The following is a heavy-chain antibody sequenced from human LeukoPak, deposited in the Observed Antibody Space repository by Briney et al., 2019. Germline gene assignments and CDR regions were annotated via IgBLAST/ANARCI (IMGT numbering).Heavy chain of an antibody. CDR1: EFTVSSNH. V-gene: IGHV3-53*05. CDR2: IYSGGSS. CDR3: AKGGWLQLADTFDI. Sequence: PGGSLRLSCAASEFTVSSNHMSWVRQAPGKGLEWVSLIYSGGSSYYADSVKGRFTISRDNAKNSLYLQMNSLRAEDTALYYCAKGGWLQLADTFDIWGQGTMVTVSS. D-gene: IGHD5-24*01. J-gene: IGHJ3*02.